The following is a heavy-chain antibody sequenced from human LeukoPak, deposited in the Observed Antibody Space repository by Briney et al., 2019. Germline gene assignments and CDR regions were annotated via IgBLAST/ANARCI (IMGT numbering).Heavy chain of an antibody. J-gene: IGHJ6*03. Sequence: GGSLRLSCAASGFTFRNSGMNWVRQAPGKGLEWVAYISNSGTTMSYVDSVKGRFTITRDNSKNTLYLQMNSLRAEDTAIYYCAKDGGPNYYYYYMDVWGKGTTVTISS. CDR2: ISNSGTTM. V-gene: IGHV3-48*01. CDR1: GFTFRNSG. CDR3: AKDGGPNYYYYYMDV. D-gene: IGHD3-3*01.